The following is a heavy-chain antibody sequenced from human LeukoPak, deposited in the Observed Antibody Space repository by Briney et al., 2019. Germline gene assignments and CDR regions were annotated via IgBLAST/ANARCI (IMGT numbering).Heavy chain of an antibody. D-gene: IGHD3-3*01. J-gene: IGHJ4*02. V-gene: IGHV1-46*01. CDR3: ARAGYDFWSGYSTNFDY. CDR1: GYTFTGYY. CDR2: INPSGGST. Sequence: ASVKVSCKASGYTFTGYYIHWVRQAPGQGLEWMGFINPSGGSTNYAQKFQGRVTMTRDMSTSTVYMELSSLRSEDTAVYYCARAGYDFWSGYSTNFDYWGQGTLVTVSS.